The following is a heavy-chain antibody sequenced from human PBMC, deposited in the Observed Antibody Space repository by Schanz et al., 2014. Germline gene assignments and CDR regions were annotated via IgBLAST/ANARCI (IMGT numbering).Heavy chain of an antibody. CDR2: ISSGGGST. D-gene: IGHD5-12*01. CDR3: ARKVVATIGGYYDN. J-gene: IGHJ4*02. V-gene: IGHV3-23*01. Sequence: EVQLLESGGGLVQPGGSLRLSCASSGFSFTTYAMSWVRQAPGKGLEWVSSISSGGGSTYYADSVKGRFTISRDNSKNTLYLQMKSLRAEDTAVYYCARKVVATIGGYYDNWGQGTRXIVSS. CDR1: GFSFTTYA.